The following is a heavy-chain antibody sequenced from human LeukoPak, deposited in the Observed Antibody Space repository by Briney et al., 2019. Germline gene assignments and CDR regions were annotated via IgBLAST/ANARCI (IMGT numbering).Heavy chain of an antibody. V-gene: IGHV4-59*08. CDR3: ARSFGVAVNYYYYYGMDV. J-gene: IGHJ6*02. CDR2: IYYSGST. D-gene: IGHD3-3*01. CDR1: GGSISSYH. Sequence: SETLSLTCTVSGGSISSYHWSWIRQPPGKGLEWIGYIYYSGSTNYNPSLKSRVTISVDTSKNQFSLKLSSVTAADTAVYYCARSFGVAVNYYYYYGMDVWGQGTTVTVSS.